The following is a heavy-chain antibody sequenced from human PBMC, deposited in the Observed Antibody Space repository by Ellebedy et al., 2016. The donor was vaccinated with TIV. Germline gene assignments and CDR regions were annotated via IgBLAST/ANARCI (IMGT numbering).Heavy chain of an antibody. V-gene: IGHV3-23*01. CDR1: GFTFNSQP. Sequence: PGGSLRLSCAASGFTFNSQPMTWVRQAPGKGLEWVSTIRDRAGSHYANSVRGRFTISRDNSKSTLYLQMNSLRVEDTAIYYCAKTTPYGTTWAGSFDPWGQGVLVTVSS. D-gene: IGHD3-10*01. CDR2: IRDRAGS. J-gene: IGHJ5*02. CDR3: AKTTPYGTTWAGSFDP.